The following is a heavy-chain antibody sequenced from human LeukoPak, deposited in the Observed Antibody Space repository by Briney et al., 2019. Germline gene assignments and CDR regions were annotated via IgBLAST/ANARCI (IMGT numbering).Heavy chain of an antibody. D-gene: IGHD3-16*01. Sequence: PGGSLRLSCAASGFTFSDYYMYWIRQAPGKGLEWLSYIGSSGTPIYYADSVKGRFIISRDNAKNSLSLQMNSLRAEDTAVYYCARLSGESTIYDYWGQGTLVTVSS. CDR3: ARLSGESTIYDY. J-gene: IGHJ4*02. CDR1: GFTFSDYY. CDR2: IGSSGTPI. V-gene: IGHV3-11*04.